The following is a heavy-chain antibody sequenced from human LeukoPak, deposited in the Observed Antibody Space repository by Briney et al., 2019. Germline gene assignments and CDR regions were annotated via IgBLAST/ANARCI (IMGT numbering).Heavy chain of an antibody. V-gene: IGHV4-4*07. CDR3: ARLGSGYYIGPDY. J-gene: IGHJ4*02. CDR1: VGSISSYY. D-gene: IGHD3-3*01. Sequence: SETLSLTCTVSVGSISSYYWSWIRQPARKGLEWIGRIYTSVSTNYNPSLKSRVTMSVDTSKNQFSLKLSPVTAADTAVCYWARLGSGYYIGPDYWGQGTLVTVSS. CDR2: IYTSVST.